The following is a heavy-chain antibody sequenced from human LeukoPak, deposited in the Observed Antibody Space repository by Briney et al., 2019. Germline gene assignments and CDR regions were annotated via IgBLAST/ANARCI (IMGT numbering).Heavy chain of an antibody. CDR1: GYTFTGYY. J-gene: IGHJ5*02. D-gene: IGHD2-15*01. CDR3: ARDPGYCSGGSCYDWFDP. Sequence: ASVKVSCKASGYTFTGYYMHWLRQAPGQGLEWMGWINPNSGGTNYAQKFQGRVTMTRDTSISTAYMELSRLRSDDTAVYYCARDPGYCSGGSCYDWFDPWGQGTLVTVSS. V-gene: IGHV1-2*02. CDR2: INPNSGGT.